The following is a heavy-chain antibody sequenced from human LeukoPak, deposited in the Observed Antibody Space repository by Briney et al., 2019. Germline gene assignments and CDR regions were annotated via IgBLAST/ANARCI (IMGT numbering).Heavy chain of an antibody. CDR2: ISWDGGST. Sequence: PGGSLRLSCAASGFTFDDYPMHWVRQAPGKGLEWVSLISWDGGSTYYADSVKGRFTISRDNSKNSLYLQMNSLRTEDTALYYCAKDRIWRGSGSYSFDYWGQGTLVTVSS. CDR1: GFTFDDYP. V-gene: IGHV3-43*01. J-gene: IGHJ4*02. D-gene: IGHD1-26*01. CDR3: AKDRIWRGSGSYSFDY.